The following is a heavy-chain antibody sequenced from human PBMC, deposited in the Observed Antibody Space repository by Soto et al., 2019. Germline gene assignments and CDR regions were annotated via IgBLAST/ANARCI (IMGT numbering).Heavy chain of an antibody. J-gene: IGHJ4*02. CDR2: IYYSGST. Sequence: SETLSLTCTVSGGSISSYYWSWIRQPPGKGLEWIGYIYYSGSTNYNPSLKSRVTISVDTSKNQFSLKLSSVTAADTAVYYCARGSSSYCRGGSCYSVLDYWGQGTLVTVSS. CDR1: GGSISSYY. D-gene: IGHD2-15*01. V-gene: IGHV4-59*01. CDR3: ARGSSSYCRGGSCYSVLDY.